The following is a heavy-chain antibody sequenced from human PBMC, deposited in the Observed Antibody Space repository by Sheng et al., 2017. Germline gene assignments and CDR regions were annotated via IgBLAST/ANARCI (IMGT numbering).Heavy chain of an antibody. CDR2: ISYDGSNK. CDR3: AKLIAGGSYFDY. Sequence: QVQLVESGGGVVQPGRSLRLSCAASGFTFSSYGMHWVRQAPGKGLEWVAVISYDGSNKYYADSVKGRFTISRDNSKNTLYLQMNSLRAEDTAVYYCAKLIAGGSYFDYWGQGTLVTVSS. CDR1: GFTFSSYG. D-gene: IGHD1-26*01. V-gene: IGHV3-30*18. J-gene: IGHJ4*02.